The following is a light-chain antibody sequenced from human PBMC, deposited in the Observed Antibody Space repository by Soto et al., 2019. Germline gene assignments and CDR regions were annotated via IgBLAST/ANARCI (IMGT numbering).Light chain of an antibody. CDR2: DAS. J-gene: IGKJ5*01. CDR1: QDISDV. CDR3: QQFYDLPIT. Sequence: DIQMTKSPSTLSASVGDRVTITCQASQDISDVLNWYQQQPGKAPKVLIYDASKLQTGVPSRFSGRGSGKDFTFTISSLQPDDRVTYDCQQFYDLPITFGQGTRLEIK. V-gene: IGKV1-33*01.